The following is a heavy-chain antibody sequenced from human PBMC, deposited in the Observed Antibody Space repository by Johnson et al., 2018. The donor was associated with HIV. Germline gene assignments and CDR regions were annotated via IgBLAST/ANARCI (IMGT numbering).Heavy chain of an antibody. D-gene: IGHD2-15*01. Sequence: QVQLVESGGGVVQPGRSLRLSCAASGFTFSNYGMHWVRQAPGKGLEWVAVISYDGSNKYYADSVKGRFTISRDNSKNTLYLQMKSLRAEDTAVYYCAKSSRVATTFDAFDIWGQGTMVTVSS. CDR1: GFTFSNYG. J-gene: IGHJ3*02. CDR2: ISYDGSNK. CDR3: AKSSRVATTFDAFDI. V-gene: IGHV3-30*06.